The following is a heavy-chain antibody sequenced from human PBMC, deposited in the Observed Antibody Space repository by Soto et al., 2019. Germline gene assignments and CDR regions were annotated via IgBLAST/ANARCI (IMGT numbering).Heavy chain of an antibody. D-gene: IGHD6-6*01. CDR2: ISQSGNT. CDR3: ARAPKVSGSSQTRPDF. CDR1: SGSFSGYY. Sequence: QVQLHQWGAGLLKPSETLSLACSISSGSFSGYYWSWIRQPPGKGLEWIGEISQSGNTNYSPSLKRRVSISIDTSKKQFSLNLASVSAADTAVYYCARAPKVSGSSQTRPDFWGQGTLVTVSS. V-gene: IGHV4-34*01. J-gene: IGHJ4*02.